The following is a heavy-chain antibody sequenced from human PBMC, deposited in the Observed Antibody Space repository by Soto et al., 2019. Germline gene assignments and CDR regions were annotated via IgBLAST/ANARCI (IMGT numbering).Heavy chain of an antibody. CDR3: AGLNGYCIRGSCHGHYAMDV. D-gene: IGHD2-15*01. V-gene: IGHV4-39*01. Sequence: SETLSLTCTVSSAPVSSTTYTWGWIRQPPGKGLEWVASVYYGGRSYYNPSLNSRVTISVDTSKNQFSLKMTSVSAADTAVYYCAGLNGYCIRGSCHGHYAMDVWGQGTTVTVSS. J-gene: IGHJ6*02. CDR1: SAPVSSTTYT. CDR2: VYYGGRS.